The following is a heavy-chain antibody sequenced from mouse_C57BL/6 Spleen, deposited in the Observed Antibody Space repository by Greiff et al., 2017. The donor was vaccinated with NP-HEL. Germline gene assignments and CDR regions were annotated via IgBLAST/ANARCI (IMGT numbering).Heavy chain of an antibody. CDR3: ATRGELGEGNYYAMDY. V-gene: IGHV2-9*01. Sequence: VQRVESGPGLVAPSQSLSITCTVSGFSLTSYGVDWVRQPPGKGLEWLGVIWGGGSTNYNSAPMSRLSISKDNSKSQVFLKMNSLQTDDTAMYYCATRGELGEGNYYAMDYWGQGTSVTVSS. D-gene: IGHD3-1*01. J-gene: IGHJ4*01. CDR2: IWGGGST. CDR1: GFSLTSYG.